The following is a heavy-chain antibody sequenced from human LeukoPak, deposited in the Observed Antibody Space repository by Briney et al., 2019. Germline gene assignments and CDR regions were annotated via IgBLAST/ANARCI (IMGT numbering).Heavy chain of an antibody. Sequence: GGSLRLSCAASGFTFSSPWMHWVRQAPGKGLVWVSRINSDGSATAYADSVKGRFTISRDNSKDTLYLQMNSLRAEDTAVYYCAKDGGYDSSGYYSNGTDVWGQGTTVTVSS. CDR3: AKDGGYDSSGYYSNGTDV. V-gene: IGHV3-74*01. CDR1: GFTFSSPW. D-gene: IGHD3-22*01. CDR2: INSDGSAT. J-gene: IGHJ6*02.